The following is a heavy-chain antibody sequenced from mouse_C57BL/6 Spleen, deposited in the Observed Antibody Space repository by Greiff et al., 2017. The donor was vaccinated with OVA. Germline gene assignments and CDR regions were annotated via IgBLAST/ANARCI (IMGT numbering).Heavy chain of an antibody. CDR3: ARRVSDYYAMDY. Sequence: VKVVESGAELVRPGTSVKVSCKASGYAFTNYLIEWVKQRPGPGLEWIGVINPGSGGTNYNEKFKGKATLTADKSSSTAYMQLSSLTSEDSAVYFCARRVSDYYAMDYWGQGTSVTVSS. CDR1: GYAFTNYL. CDR2: INPGSGGT. J-gene: IGHJ4*01. V-gene: IGHV1-54*01.